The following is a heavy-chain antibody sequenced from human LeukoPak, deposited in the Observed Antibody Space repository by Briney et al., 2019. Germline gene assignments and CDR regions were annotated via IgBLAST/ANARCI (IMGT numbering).Heavy chain of an antibody. V-gene: IGHV1-46*01. D-gene: IGHD3-22*01. CDR3: ANSPIYYYDSSGYCYK. Sequence: ASVKVSCKASGYTFTSYYMYWVRQAPGQGLEWMGIINPSGGSTSYAQKFQGRVTMTRDMSTSTVYMELSSLRSEDTAVYYCANSPIYYYDSSGYCYKWGQGTMVTVSS. CDR2: INPSGGST. J-gene: IGHJ3*01. CDR1: GYTFTSYY.